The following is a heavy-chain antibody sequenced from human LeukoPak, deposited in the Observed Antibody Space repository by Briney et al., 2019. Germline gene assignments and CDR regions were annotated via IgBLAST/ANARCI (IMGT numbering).Heavy chain of an antibody. D-gene: IGHD2-8*02. Sequence: PGGSLRLSCAASGFTFSSYWMSWVRQAPGKGLEWVANIKQDGSEKYYVDYVKGRFTISRDNAKNSLYLQMNSLRAEDTAVYYCARIFGPRWGMYYYYYYMDVWGKGTTVTVSS. CDR1: GFTFSSYW. V-gene: IGHV3-7*01. CDR2: IKQDGSEK. CDR3: ARIFGPRWGMYYYYYYMDV. J-gene: IGHJ6*03.